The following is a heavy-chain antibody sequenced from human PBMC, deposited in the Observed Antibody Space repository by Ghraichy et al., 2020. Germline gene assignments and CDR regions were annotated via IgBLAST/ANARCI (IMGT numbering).Heavy chain of an antibody. CDR2: FDPEDGET. CDR3: ATARAPFTFGGVMGSYAFDI. D-gene: IGHD3-16*01. CDR1: GYTLTELS. J-gene: IGHJ3*02. V-gene: IGHV1-24*01. Sequence: ASVKVSCKVSGYTLTELSMHWVRQAPGKGLEWMGGFDPEDGETIYAQKFQGRVTMTEDTSTDTAYMELSSLRSEDTAVYYCATARAPFTFGGVMGSYAFDIWGQGTMVTVSS.